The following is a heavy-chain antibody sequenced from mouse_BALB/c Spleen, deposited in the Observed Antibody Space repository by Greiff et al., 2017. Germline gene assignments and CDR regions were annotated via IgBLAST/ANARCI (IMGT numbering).Heavy chain of an antibody. CDR3: AADLLPFRRWYFDV. V-gene: IGHV3-2*02. CDR1: GYSITSDYA. D-gene: IGHD2-1*01. J-gene: IGHJ1*01. Sequence: EVQLQQSGPGLVKPSQSLSLTCTVTGYSITSDYAWNWIRQFPGNKLEWMGYISYSGSTSYNPSLKSRISITRDTSKNQFFLQLNSVTTEDTATYYCAADLLPFRRWYFDVWGAGTTVTVSS. CDR2: ISYSGST.